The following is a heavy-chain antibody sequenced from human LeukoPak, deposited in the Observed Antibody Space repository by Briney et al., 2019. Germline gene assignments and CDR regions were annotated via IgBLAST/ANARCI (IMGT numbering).Heavy chain of an antibody. V-gene: IGHV3-7*01. J-gene: IGHJ4*02. CDR1: GFAFSNFS. D-gene: IGHD1-14*01. CDR3: AREVWGPEC. Sequence: GESLRLSCAASGFAFSNFSMTWVRQAPGKGLEWVGNIKQDGSDKNYMDSVKGRFTISRDNTKNSVYLQMSSLRAEDTAVYYCAREVWGPECWGQGTLVTVSS. CDR2: IKQDGSDK.